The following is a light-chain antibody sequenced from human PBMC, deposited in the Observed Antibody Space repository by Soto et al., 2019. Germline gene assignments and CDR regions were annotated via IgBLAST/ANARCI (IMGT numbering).Light chain of an antibody. J-gene: IGKJ1*01. Sequence: EIVMTQSPATLSVSPGERATLSCRASQSVSSSLAWYQQKPGQAPRLLIYGASTRATGIPARFSGSGSGTEFTFTISSMQSEDVAVYYCQQYNNWPPWTFGQGTKVEIK. V-gene: IGKV3-15*01. CDR3: QQYNNWPPWT. CDR1: QSVSSS. CDR2: GAS.